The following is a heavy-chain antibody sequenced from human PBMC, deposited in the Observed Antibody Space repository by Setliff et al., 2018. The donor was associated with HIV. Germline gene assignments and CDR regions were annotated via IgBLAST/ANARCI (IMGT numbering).Heavy chain of an antibody. D-gene: IGHD1-1*01. V-gene: IGHV5-51*01. J-gene: IGHJ4*02. CDR2: IYPGDSDT. CDR1: GYRFANYW. CDR3: TRLQLGASDY. Sequence: LGESLKISCKGSGYRFANYWIGWVRQKPGKGLEWMGIIYPGDSDTRYSPSFRGLVTISADKSISTVYLQWNSLKTEDSAVYYCTRLQLGASDYWGPGSPVTVSS.